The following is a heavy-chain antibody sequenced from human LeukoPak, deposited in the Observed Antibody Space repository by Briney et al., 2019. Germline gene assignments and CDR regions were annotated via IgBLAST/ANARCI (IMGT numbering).Heavy chain of an antibody. V-gene: IGHV3-23*01. D-gene: IGHD4-17*01. J-gene: IGHJ5*02. Sequence: GGSLRLSCAASGLTFSTFAMTWVRQAPGKGLEWVSSITGTHYTTYNTDSVKGRFTISRDNSKNTLYLQMNSLRADDTAVYYCTKDPNGDYVGAFDPWGQGTLVTVSS. CDR2: ITGTHYTT. CDR3: TKDPNGDYVGAFDP. CDR1: GLTFSTFA.